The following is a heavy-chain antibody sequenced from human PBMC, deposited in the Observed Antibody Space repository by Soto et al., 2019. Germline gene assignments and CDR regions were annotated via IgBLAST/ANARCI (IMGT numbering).Heavy chain of an antibody. CDR3: AKDLDYYGSGSYFRFDY. D-gene: IGHD3-10*01. V-gene: IGHV3-23*01. J-gene: IGHJ4*02. CDR2: ISGSGGST. Sequence: GGSLRLSCAASGFTFSSYAMSWVRQAPGKGLEWVSAISGSGGSTYYADSVKGRFTISRDNSKNTLYLQMNSLRAEDTAVYYCAKDLDYYGSGSYFRFDYWGQGTLVTVSS. CDR1: GFTFSSYA.